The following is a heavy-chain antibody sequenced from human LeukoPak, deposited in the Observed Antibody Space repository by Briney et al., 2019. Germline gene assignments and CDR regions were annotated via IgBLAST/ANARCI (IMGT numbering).Heavy chain of an antibody. Sequence: KSSETLFLTCTVSGGSISSSSYYWGWIRQPPGKGLEWIGTMYYSGITYYNPSLKSRVTTSVDTSKNQFTLKVSSVTAADTAVYYCARSNWDSNVGIDYWGQGILVIVSS. J-gene: IGHJ4*02. CDR1: GGSISSSSYY. CDR3: ARSNWDSNVGIDY. CDR2: MYYSGIT. V-gene: IGHV4-39*01. D-gene: IGHD1-7*01.